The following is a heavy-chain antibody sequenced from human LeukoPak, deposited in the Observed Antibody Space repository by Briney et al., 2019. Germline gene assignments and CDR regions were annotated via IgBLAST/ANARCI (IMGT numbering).Heavy chain of an antibody. Sequence: SETLSLTCAVSGYSISSGYYWGWTRQPPGKGLEWIGRIYHSGSTYYNPSLKSRVNISVDTYKNQCSLQLSSVTAADTAVYYCARGPLLLRFGEFEPWGQGTLVTVSS. V-gene: IGHV4-38-2*01. CDR2: IYHSGST. CDR1: GYSISSGYY. D-gene: IGHD3-10*01. J-gene: IGHJ5*02. CDR3: ARGPLLLRFGEFEP.